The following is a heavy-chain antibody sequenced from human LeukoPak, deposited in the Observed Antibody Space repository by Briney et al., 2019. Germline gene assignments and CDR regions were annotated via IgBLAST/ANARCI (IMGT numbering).Heavy chain of an antibody. CDR1: GFTFSSYW. Sequence: GGSLRLSCAASGFTFSSYWMYWVRQAPGKGLVWVSRINSDGSDTSYADSVQGRFTISRDNAKNTLYLQMNSLRAEDTAVYYCASCVAVPGLPDYWGQGTRVIVSS. CDR3: ASCVAVPGLPDY. V-gene: IGHV3-74*01. D-gene: IGHD6-19*01. CDR2: INSDGSDT. J-gene: IGHJ4*02.